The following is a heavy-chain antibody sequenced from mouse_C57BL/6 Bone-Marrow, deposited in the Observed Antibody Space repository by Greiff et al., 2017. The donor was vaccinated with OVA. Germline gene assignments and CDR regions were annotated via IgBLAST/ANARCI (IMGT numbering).Heavy chain of an antibody. CDR2: ISSGGDYI. J-gene: IGHJ4*01. CDR3: TREWDCCGSNYAIDY. CDR1: GFTFSSYA. V-gene: IGHV5-9-1*02. Sequence: EVKLVESGEGLVKPGGSLKLSCAASGFTFSSYAMSWVRQTPEKRLEWVAYISSGGDYIYYADTVKGRFTISRDNARNTLYLQMSSLKSEDTAMYYCTREWDCCGSNYAIDYWGQGTSVTVAS. D-gene: IGHD1-1*01.